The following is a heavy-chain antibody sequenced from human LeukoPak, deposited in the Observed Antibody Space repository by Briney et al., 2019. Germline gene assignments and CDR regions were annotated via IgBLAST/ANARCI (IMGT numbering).Heavy chain of an antibody. CDR1: GGSISSSSYY. D-gene: IGHD3-22*01. J-gene: IGHJ3*02. CDR3: ARDSGSSDAFDI. V-gene: IGHV4-39*07. Sequence: SETLSLTCTVSGGSISSSSYYWGWIRQPPGKGLEWIGSIYYSGSTYYNPSLKSRVTISVDTSKKQFSLKLSSVTAADTAVYYCARDSGSSDAFDIWGQGTMVTVSS. CDR2: IYYSGST.